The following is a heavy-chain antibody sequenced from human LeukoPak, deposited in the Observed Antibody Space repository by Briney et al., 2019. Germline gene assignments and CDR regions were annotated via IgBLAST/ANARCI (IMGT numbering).Heavy chain of an antibody. V-gene: IGHV1-18*01. CDR3: ARDLGLDTTMIFFDY. Sequence: ASVKVSCKASVYTFTSFGISWVRQAPGQGPEWMGWISAYNGNTNYVQKFQGRVTMTTDTSTNTAYMELRSLTSDDTAVYYCARDLGLDTTMIFFDYWGQGTLVTVSS. D-gene: IGHD5-18*01. CDR1: VYTFTSFG. CDR2: ISAYNGNT. J-gene: IGHJ4*02.